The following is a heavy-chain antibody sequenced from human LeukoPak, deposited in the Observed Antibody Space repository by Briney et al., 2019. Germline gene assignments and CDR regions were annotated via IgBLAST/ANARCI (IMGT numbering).Heavy chain of an antibody. CDR2: ISYDGSNK. J-gene: IGHJ4*02. D-gene: IGHD2-15*01. CDR3: AKDSCRGSWYEWDFFDY. V-gene: IGHV3-30*18. CDR1: GFTFSSYG. Sequence: PGGSLRLSCSASGFTFSSYGMHWVRQAFGKGLEWVAVISYDGSNKYYADSVKGRFTISRDNSKNTLYLQMNSLRSEDTAVYYCAKDSCRGSWYEWDFFDYWGQGTLVTVSS.